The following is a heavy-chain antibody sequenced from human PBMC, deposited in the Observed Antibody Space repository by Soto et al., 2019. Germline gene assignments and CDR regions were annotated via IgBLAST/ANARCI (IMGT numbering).Heavy chain of an antibody. V-gene: IGHV1-18*01. CDR1: GYTFTSYG. Sequence: GASVKVSCKASGYTFTSYGINWVRQAPGQGLEWMGWISAYNGNTNYAQKLQGRVTMTTDTSTSTACMELRSLRSDDTAVYYCARVWVGTTFAYYYGMDVWGQGTTVTVSS. CDR2: ISAYNGNT. CDR3: ARVWVGTTFAYYYGMDV. J-gene: IGHJ6*02. D-gene: IGHD1-26*01.